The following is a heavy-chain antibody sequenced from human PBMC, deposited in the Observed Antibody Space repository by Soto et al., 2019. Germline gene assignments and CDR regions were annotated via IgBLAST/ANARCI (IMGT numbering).Heavy chain of an antibody. CDR2: IIPILDIA. CDR3: ARDQSWHDLVWWFDP. D-gene: IGHD1-1*01. J-gene: IGHJ5*02. V-gene: IGHV1-69*04. Sequence: SVKVSCKASGGTFSSYTISWVRQAPGQGLEWMGRIIPILDIANYAQKFQDRVTITADKSTSTVYMELNSLTSEDTAVYYCARDQSWHDLVWWFDPWGQGTLVTVSS. CDR1: GGTFSSYT.